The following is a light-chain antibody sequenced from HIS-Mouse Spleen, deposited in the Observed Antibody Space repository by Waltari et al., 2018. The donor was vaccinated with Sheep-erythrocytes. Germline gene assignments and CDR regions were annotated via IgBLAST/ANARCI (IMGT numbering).Light chain of an antibody. CDR2: EGS. CDR1: SSDVWRYNL. J-gene: IGLJ3*02. V-gene: IGLV2-14*02. CDR3: SSYTSSSTWV. Sequence: QSALTQPASVSGSPGQSITISCTGTSSDVWRYNLVSWYQQHPGKAPKLMIYEGSKRPSGVSNRFSGSKSGNTASLTISGLQAEDEADYYCSSYTSSSTWVFGGGTKLTVL.